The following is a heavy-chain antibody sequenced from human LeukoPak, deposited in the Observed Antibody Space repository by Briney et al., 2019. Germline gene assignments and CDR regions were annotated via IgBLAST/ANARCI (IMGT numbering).Heavy chain of an antibody. CDR3: ARRGGPSYY. V-gene: IGHV4-39*01. CDR2: IYYSGGT. J-gene: IGHJ4*02. Sequence: SETLSLTCTVSGGSISSSSYSWGWIRQPPGKGLEWIGSIYYSGGTNYNPSLKSRVTISVDTSKNQFSLKLSSVTAADTAVYYCARRGGPSYYWGQGTLVTVSS. CDR1: GGSISSSSYS.